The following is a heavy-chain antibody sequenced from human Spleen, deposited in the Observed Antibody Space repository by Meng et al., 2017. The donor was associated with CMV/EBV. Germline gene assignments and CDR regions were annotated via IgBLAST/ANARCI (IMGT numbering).Heavy chain of an antibody. CDR1: GGSFSGYH. CDR3: ASHRGGQWLVLSY. Sequence: SETLSLTCVVYGGSFSGYHWSWIRQPPGKDLEWIGSVYYSGSTYYNPSLKSRVTISVDTSKNQFSLNLSSVTAADTAVYYCASHRGGQWLVLSYWGLGTLVTVSS. CDR2: VYYSGST. D-gene: IGHD6-19*01. J-gene: IGHJ4*02. V-gene: IGHV4-34*01.